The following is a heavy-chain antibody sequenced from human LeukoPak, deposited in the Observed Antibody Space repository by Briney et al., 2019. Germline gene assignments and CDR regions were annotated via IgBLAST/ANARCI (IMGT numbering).Heavy chain of an antibody. CDR3: ARGQLMTYGSHWFDP. V-gene: IGHV4-39*07. CDR2: IYYTGST. Sequence: SETLSLTCTVSGDSITNGDYYWAWIRQPPGKGLEWIATIYYTGSTYYNMSLRSRLTVSVDTSNNRFSLKLNSVAAADTAVYYCARGQLMTYGSHWFDPRGRGTLVTVSS. CDR1: GDSITNGDYY. D-gene: IGHD1-26*01. J-gene: IGHJ5*02.